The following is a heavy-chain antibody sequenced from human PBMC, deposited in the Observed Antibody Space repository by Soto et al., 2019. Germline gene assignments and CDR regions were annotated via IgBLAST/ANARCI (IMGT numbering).Heavy chain of an antibody. D-gene: IGHD2-2*01. CDR2: IISISGTA. Sequence: QGQLVQSGAVVKKPGSSVKVSCKASGGTFSSYAISWVRQAPGQGREWMGGIISISGTANYAQKFQGRVTITADQSTSTAYMGLSSLRSEDTAVYYCARSQGSSTSLEIYYYYYYGMDVWGHGTTVTGSS. CDR3: ARSQGSSTSLEIYYYYYYGMDV. J-gene: IGHJ6*02. CDR1: GGTFSSYA. V-gene: IGHV1-69*01.